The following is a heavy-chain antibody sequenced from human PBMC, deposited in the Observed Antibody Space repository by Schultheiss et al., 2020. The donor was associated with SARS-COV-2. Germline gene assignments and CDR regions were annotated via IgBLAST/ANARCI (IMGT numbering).Heavy chain of an antibody. CDR2: IYYSGST. D-gene: IGHD2-2*01. Sequence: SETLSLTCAVSGGSISSYYWSWIRQPPGKGLEWIGYIYYSGSTNYNPSLKSRVTISVDTSKNQFSLKLSSVTAADTAVYYCARQKEGIVVVPAATDYCGQGTLVTVSS. J-gene: IGHJ4*02. CDR3: ARQKEGIVVVPAATDY. CDR1: GGSISSYY. V-gene: IGHV4-59*08.